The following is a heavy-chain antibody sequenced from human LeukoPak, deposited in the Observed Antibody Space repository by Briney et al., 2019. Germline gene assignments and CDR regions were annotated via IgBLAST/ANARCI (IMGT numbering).Heavy chain of an antibody. J-gene: IGHJ4*02. Sequence: PSQTLSLTCTVSGGSISSASYYWSWIRQPAGKGLEWIGRIYISGSTNYKSSLKSRVTISVDTSKNQFSLKLSSVTAADTAVYYCARKYSSSSYDYWGQGTLVTVSP. CDR3: ARKYSSSSYDY. V-gene: IGHV4-61*02. D-gene: IGHD6-13*01. CDR1: GGSISSASYY. CDR2: IYISGST.